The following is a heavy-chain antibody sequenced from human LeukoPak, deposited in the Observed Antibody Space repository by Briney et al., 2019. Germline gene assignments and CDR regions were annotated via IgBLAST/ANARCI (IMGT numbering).Heavy chain of an antibody. V-gene: IGHV3-9*01. CDR3: AKDRGGYDPYYFDY. CDR2: ISWNSGSI. CDR1: GFTFDDYA. J-gene: IGHJ4*02. Sequence: PGGSLRLSCAASGFTFDDYAMHWVRQAPGKGLEWVSGISWNSGSIGYADSVKGRFTISRDNSKNTLYLQMNSLRAEDTAVYYCAKDRGGYDPYYFDYWGQGTLVTVSS. D-gene: IGHD5-12*01.